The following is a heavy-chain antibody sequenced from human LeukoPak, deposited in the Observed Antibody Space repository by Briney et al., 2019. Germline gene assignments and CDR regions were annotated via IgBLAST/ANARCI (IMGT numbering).Heavy chain of an antibody. Sequence: GGSLRLSCAASGFTFSNYGMHWVRQATGKGLEWVSSVGTAGDTDYPGSVKGRFTISRKNAKNSLYLQMDSLRPEDTAVYYCAREVYGGNQDAFDIWGQGTMVSVSS. V-gene: IGHV3-13*01. D-gene: IGHD4-23*01. CDR3: AREVYGGNQDAFDI. CDR1: GFTFSNYG. CDR2: VGTAGDT. J-gene: IGHJ3*02.